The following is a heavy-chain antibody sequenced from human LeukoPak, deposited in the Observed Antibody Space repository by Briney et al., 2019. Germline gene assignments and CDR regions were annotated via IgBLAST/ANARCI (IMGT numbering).Heavy chain of an antibody. Sequence: GGSLRLSCAASGFTLSNCWMTWFRQAPGKGLEWVANINQDGSVQSYVDSVKGRFTISKDNAKNSLYLKMNSLRVEDTAVYYCTRWRLGGSNTDDGFDYWGQGTLVTVSS. CDR1: GFTLSNCW. D-gene: IGHD1-1*01. CDR2: INQDGSVQ. CDR3: TRWRLGGSNTDDGFDY. J-gene: IGHJ4*02. V-gene: IGHV3-7*03.